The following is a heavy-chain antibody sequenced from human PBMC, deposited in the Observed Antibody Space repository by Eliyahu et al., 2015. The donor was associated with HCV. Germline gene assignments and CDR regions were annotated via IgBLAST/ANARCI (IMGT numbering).Heavy chain of an antibody. CDR2: INHSGST. D-gene: IGHD2-15*01. J-gene: IGHJ4*02. V-gene: IGHV4-34*01. Sequence: QVQLQQWGAGLLKPSETLSLTCAVYGGSFSGYYWSWIRQPPGKGLEWIGEINHSGSTNYNPSLKSRVTISVDTSKNQFSLKLSSVTAADTAVYYCARVLRRIVDYWGQGTLVTVSS. CDR1: GGSFSGYY. CDR3: ARVLRRIVDY.